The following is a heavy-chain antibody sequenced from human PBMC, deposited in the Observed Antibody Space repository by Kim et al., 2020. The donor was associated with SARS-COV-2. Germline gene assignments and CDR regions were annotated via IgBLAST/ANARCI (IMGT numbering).Heavy chain of an antibody. CDR3: ARASSGYYFDY. Sequence: SETLSLTCTVSGGSISSGGYYWSWIRQHPGKGLEWIGYIYYSGSTYYNPSLKSRVTISVDTSKNQFSLKLSSVTAADSAVYYCARASSGYYFDYWGQGTLVTVSS. J-gene: IGHJ4*02. CDR1: GGSISSGGYY. V-gene: IGHV4-31*03. CDR2: IYYSGST. D-gene: IGHD3-22*01.